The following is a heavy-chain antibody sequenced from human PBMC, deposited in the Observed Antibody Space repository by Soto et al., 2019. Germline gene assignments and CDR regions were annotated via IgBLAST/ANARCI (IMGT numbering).Heavy chain of an antibody. CDR1: GYTFTGYY. V-gene: IGHV1-2*02. D-gene: IGHD2-15*01. CDR2: INPNSGGT. Sequence: QVQLVQSGAEVKKPGASVKVSCKASGYTFTGYYMHWVQQAPGQGLEWMGWINPNSGGTNYAQKFQGRVTMTRDTSSSTAYMELSRLRSDDTAVYYCAIGGGARHRIIVVLVAAPYYYYGMDVWGQGPTVTVSS. J-gene: IGHJ6*02. CDR3: AIGGGARHRIIVVLVAAPYYYYGMDV.